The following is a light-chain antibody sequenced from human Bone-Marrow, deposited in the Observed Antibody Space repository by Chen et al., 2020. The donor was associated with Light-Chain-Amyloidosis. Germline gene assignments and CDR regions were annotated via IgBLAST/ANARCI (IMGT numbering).Light chain of an antibody. CDR3: RIWPSYA. J-gene: IGLJ1*01. CDR1: SDINVATYT. V-gene: IGLV5-37*01. CDR2: YYSDSDK. Sequence: QPVLTQLPYSSASLGESARLTCTLPSDINVATYTIYWYQQKAESPPRYLLYYYSDSDKGQGSGVPSRFSGSKDASANAGVLLSSGLQSDDEADYYCRIWPSYAFGSGTQVTVL.